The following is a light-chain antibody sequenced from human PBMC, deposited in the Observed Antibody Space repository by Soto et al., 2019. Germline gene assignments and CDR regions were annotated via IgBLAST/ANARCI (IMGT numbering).Light chain of an antibody. CDR1: SSDVGGSKY. J-gene: IGLJ1*01. Sequence: QSALTQPASVSGSPGQSITISCTGTSSDVGGSKYVSWYQHHPGKAPKLMIYEVSNRPSGVSNRFSGSKSGNTASLTISGLQAEDEADYYCSSYTTSSTEVFGTGTQLTVL. V-gene: IGLV2-14*01. CDR2: EVS. CDR3: SSYTTSSTEV.